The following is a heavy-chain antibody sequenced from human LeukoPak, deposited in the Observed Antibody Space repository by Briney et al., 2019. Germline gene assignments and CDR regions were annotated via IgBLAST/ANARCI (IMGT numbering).Heavy chain of an antibody. J-gene: IGHJ4*02. Sequence: GASVKVSCKASGYTXTGHYIHGVRQAPGQGLEWMAWINPNSGSTNYAQKFQGRVTMTRDTSISIAYMELTRLRSDDTAVFYCARDGYYYGSGSFVDYWGQGTLVTVSS. CDR1: GYTXTGHY. CDR2: INPNSGST. CDR3: ARDGYYYGSGSFVDY. V-gene: IGHV1-2*02. D-gene: IGHD3-10*01.